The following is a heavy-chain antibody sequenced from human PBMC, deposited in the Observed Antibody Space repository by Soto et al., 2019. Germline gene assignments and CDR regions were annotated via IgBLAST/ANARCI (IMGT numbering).Heavy chain of an antibody. CDR3: ARYKCNYYYGMEV. Sequence: SETLSLTCTVSGGSITNYYWIWIREPPGKGLEWIGYIYYSGITNYNPSLKSRVTISVDTSKNQFSLKLSSVTAADTAVYYCARYKCNYYYGMEVWGQGTTVTVSS. V-gene: IGHV4-59*01. D-gene: IGHD1-20*01. CDR2: IYYSGIT. CDR1: GGSITNYY. J-gene: IGHJ6*02.